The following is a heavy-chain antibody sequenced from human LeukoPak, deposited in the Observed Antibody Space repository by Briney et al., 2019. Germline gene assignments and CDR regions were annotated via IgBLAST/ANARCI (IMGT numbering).Heavy chain of an antibody. CDR3: ARNPRDAFDI. CDR1: GGSISSYY. CDR2: IYYSGST. Sequence: SETLSLTCTVSGGSISSYYWSWIRQPPGKGLEWIGYIYYSGSTNYNPSLKSRVTISVDTSKNQFSLKLSSVTAADTAVYYCARNPRDAFDIWGQGTMVTVSS. J-gene: IGHJ3*02. V-gene: IGHV4-59*08.